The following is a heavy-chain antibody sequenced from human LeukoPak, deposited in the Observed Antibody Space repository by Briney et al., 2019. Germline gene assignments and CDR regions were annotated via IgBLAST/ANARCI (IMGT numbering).Heavy chain of an antibody. Sequence: SQTLSLTCAISGDSVSSKSAAWNWIRQSPSRGLEWLGRTYYRSKWSSGYAESVKSRITINPDTSKNQFSLQLKSVTPEDTAVYYCARDQGLGRYAFDIWGQGTMVTVSS. CDR3: ARDQGLGRYAFDI. D-gene: IGHD7-27*01. J-gene: IGHJ3*02. CDR1: GDSVSSKSAA. V-gene: IGHV6-1*01. CDR2: TYYRSKWSS.